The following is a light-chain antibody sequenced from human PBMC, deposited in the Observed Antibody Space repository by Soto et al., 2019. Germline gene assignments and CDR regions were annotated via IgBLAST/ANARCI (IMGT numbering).Light chain of an antibody. CDR3: TSFTISSTWV. CDR1: SSDVGGYNY. V-gene: IGLV2-14*01. CDR2: EVS. Sequence: QSALTQPASVSGSPGQSITISCTGTSSDVGGYNYVSWYQQHPGKVPKLMIYEVSNRPPGVSNRFSGSKSGNTASLTISGLQAEDEADYYCTSFTISSTWVFGGGTKLTVL. J-gene: IGLJ3*02.